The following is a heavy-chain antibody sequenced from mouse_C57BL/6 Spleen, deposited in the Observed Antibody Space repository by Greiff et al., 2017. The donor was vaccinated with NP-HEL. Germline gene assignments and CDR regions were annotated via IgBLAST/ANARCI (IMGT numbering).Heavy chain of an antibody. Sequence: VQRVESGPELVKPGASVKISCKASGYAFSSSWMNWVKQRPGKGLEWIGRIYPGDGDNNYNGKFKGKATLTADQSSGTAYMQLSSLTSEDSAVYFCARGGGYYRLDYWGQGTTLTVSS. V-gene: IGHV1-82*01. J-gene: IGHJ2*01. CDR1: GYAFSSSW. CDR3: ARGGGYYRLDY. CDR2: IYPGDGDN. D-gene: IGHD2-3*01.